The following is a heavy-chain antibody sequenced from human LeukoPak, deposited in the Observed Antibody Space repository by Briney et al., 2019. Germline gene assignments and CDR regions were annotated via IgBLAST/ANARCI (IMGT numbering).Heavy chain of an antibody. Sequence: SEALSLTCTVSGGSISSSNYYWSWIRQPPGKGLEWIGYIYYSGSTNYNPSLTSRVTISVDTSKNQFSLQLSSVTAADTAVYYCARTGRSGNYRDNYHYYMDVWGKGTTVTISS. D-gene: IGHD3-10*01. J-gene: IGHJ6*03. CDR1: GGSISSSNYY. CDR3: ARTGRSGNYRDNYHYYMDV. CDR2: IYYSGST. V-gene: IGHV4-61*01.